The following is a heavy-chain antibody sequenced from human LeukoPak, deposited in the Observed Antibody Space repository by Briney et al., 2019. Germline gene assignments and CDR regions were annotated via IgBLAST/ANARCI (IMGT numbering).Heavy chain of an antibody. CDR2: ISGSGGST. Sequence: GGSLRLSCAASGFTFSSYSMNWVRQAPGKGLEWVSAISGSGGSTYYADSVKGRFTISRDNSKNTLYLQMNSLRAEDTAVYYCAKDPNYYGSGSYFDYWGQGTLVTVSS. V-gene: IGHV3-23*01. CDR3: AKDPNYYGSGSYFDY. J-gene: IGHJ4*02. CDR1: GFTFSSYS. D-gene: IGHD3-10*01.